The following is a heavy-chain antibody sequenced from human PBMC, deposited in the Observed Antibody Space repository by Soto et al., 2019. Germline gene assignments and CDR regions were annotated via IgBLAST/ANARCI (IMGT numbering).Heavy chain of an antibody. CDR3: AREAGYNWFDP. Sequence: ASVKVSCKAVGGTFSDYVISWVRQAPGQGLEWMGGIIAMSGTVNNAQKFQDRVTITADESTSTAYMELSSLRSEDTAIYYCAREAGYNWFDPWGQGTLVTVSS. CDR2: IIAMSGTV. V-gene: IGHV1-69*13. CDR1: GGTFSDYV. J-gene: IGHJ5*02. D-gene: IGHD6-13*01.